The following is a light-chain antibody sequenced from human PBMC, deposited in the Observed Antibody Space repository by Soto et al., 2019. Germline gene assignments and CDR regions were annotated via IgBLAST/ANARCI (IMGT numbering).Light chain of an antibody. J-gene: IGLJ1*01. CDR2: EVS. CDR3: CSYAGSSTFYV. CDR1: SSDVGSYNL. V-gene: IGLV2-23*02. Sequence: QSVLTQPASVSGSPGQSITISCTGTSSDVGSYNLISWYQQYPGKAPKLMIYEVSKRPSGVSNRFSGSKSGNTASLTISWLQAEDEADYYCCSYAGSSTFYVFGTGTKVTVL.